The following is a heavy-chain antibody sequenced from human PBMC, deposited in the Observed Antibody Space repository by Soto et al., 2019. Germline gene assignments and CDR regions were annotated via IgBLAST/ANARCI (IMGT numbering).Heavy chain of an antibody. J-gene: IGHJ4*02. V-gene: IGHV4-4*02. CDR1: GGSISSSNW. CDR3: AREQLTYYVDSSGPNFDY. Sequence: SETLSLTCAVSGGSISSSNWWSWVRQPPGKGLEWIGEIYHSGSTNYNPSLKSRVTISVDKSKNQFSLKLSSVTAADTAVYYCAREQLTYYVDSSGPNFDYWGQGTLVTVSS. CDR2: IYHSGST. D-gene: IGHD3-22*01.